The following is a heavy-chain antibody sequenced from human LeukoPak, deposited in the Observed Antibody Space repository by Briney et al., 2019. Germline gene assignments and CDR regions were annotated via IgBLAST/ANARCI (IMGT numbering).Heavy chain of an antibody. CDR2: INPNSGGT. Sequence: ASVKVSCKASGYTFTGYYMHWVRQAPGQGLECMGRINPNSGGTNYAQKFQGRVTMTRDTSISTAYMELSRLRSDDTAVYYCAGRNYYDSSGYPGAFEIWGQGTMVTVSS. J-gene: IGHJ3*02. V-gene: IGHV1-2*06. CDR1: GYTFTGYY. D-gene: IGHD3-22*01. CDR3: AGRNYYDSSGYPGAFEI.